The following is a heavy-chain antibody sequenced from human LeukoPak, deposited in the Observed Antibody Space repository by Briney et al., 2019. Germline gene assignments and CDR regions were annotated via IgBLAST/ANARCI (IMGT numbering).Heavy chain of an antibody. Sequence: GGSRRLSCTASGFTFSTYNMHWVRQPTGKGLEWVSAVGTAGDTYYPGSVKGRFTISRENAKNSLYLQMNSLRVGDTAVYYCARRGDSRGYYDAFDIWGQGTMVTVSS. CDR3: ARRGDSRGYYDAFDI. D-gene: IGHD3-22*01. CDR2: VGTAGDT. CDR1: GFTFSTYN. J-gene: IGHJ3*02. V-gene: IGHV3-13*01.